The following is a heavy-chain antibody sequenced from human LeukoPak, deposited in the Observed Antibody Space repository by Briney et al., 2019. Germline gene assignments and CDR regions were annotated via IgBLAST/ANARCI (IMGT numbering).Heavy chain of an antibody. Sequence: SETLSLTCTVSGGSITSYYWSWIRQPPGKGLEWTGYIYYSGSTNYNPSLKSRVTISVDTSKNQFSLKLSSVTAADTAVYYCARRRDGNYFDYWGQGTPVTVCS. J-gene: IGHJ4*02. CDR2: IYYSGST. D-gene: IGHD5-24*01. CDR1: GGSITSYY. CDR3: ARRRDGNYFDY. V-gene: IGHV4-59*08.